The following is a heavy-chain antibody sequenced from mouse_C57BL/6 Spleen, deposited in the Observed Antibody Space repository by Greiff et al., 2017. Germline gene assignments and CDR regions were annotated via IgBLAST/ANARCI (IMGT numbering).Heavy chain of an antibody. J-gene: IGHJ3*01. CDR3: ARNYDGYYWFAY. Sequence: EVKLQESGGGLVKPGGSLKLSCAASGFTFSSYTMSWVRQTPEKRLEWVATISGGGGNTYYPDSVKGRFPISRDNAKHTLYLQMSSLRSEDTALYYCARNYDGYYWFAYWGQGTLVTVSA. D-gene: IGHD2-3*01. CDR1: GFTFSSYT. V-gene: IGHV5-9*01. CDR2: ISGGGGNT.